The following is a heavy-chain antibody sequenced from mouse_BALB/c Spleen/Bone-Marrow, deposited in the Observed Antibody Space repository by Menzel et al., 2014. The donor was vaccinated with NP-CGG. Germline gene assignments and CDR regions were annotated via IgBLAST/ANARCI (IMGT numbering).Heavy chain of an antibody. CDR1: GYTFTSYY. Sequence: QVQLQQSGAELVKPGASVKLSCKASGYTFTSYYMFWVKQRPGQGLEWIGGINPSNGANNFNEKFKSKATLTVDKSSSTAYMQLSSLTSEDSAVYYCSRGGNFDVMDCWGQGTSVTIYS. V-gene: IGHV1S81*02. D-gene: IGHD2-1*01. CDR2: INPSNGAN. J-gene: IGHJ4*01. CDR3: SRGGNFDVMDC.